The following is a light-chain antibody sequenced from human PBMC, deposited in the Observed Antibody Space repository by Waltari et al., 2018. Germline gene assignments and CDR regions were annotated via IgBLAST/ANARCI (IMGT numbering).Light chain of an antibody. CDR1: QSVLYSSNNKNY. V-gene: IGKV4-1*01. J-gene: IGKJ2*01. CDR3: QQYYGTPPYT. CDR2: WAS. Sequence: DIVMTQSQESLAVSLGERANITCKSSQSVLYSSNNKNYLAWYQQKPGQPPKLLIYWASTRESGVPDRFSGSGSGTDFTLTISSLQAGDVAVYYCQQYYGTPPYTFGQGTKLEIK.